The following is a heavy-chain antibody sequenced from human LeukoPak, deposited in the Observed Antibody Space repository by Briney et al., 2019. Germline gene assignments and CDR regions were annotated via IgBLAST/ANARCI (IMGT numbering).Heavy chain of an antibody. CDR1: GFTFSNYA. CDR2: ISGSGSSS. V-gene: IGHV3-23*01. CDR3: ARDFSDFWSGYQTFDY. J-gene: IGHJ4*02. D-gene: IGHD3-3*01. Sequence: GGSLRLSCTASGFTFSNYAMSWVRQAPGKGLEWVSDISGSGSSSNYADSVKGRFTISRDNSENTLFLQMNSLRAEDTAIYYCARDFSDFWSGYQTFDYWGQGTLVTVSS.